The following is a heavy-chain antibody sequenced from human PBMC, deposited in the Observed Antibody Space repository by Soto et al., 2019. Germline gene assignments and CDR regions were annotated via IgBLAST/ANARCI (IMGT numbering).Heavy chain of an antibody. D-gene: IGHD3-22*01. Sequence: ASVKVSCKASGYTFTSYGISWLRQSPGQGLEWMGWISAYNGNTNYAQKLQGRVTMTTDTSTSTAYMELRSLRSDDTAVYYCARDFPVYYDSSGRLGGVDYWGQGTLVTVSS. CDR3: ARDFPVYYDSSGRLGGVDY. CDR2: ISAYNGNT. J-gene: IGHJ4*02. CDR1: GYTFTSYG. V-gene: IGHV1-18*01.